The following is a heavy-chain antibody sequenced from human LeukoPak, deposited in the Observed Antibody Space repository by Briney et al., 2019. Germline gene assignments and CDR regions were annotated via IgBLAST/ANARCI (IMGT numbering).Heavy chain of an antibody. D-gene: IGHD3-10*01. CDR2: IYPGASDT. V-gene: IGHV5-51*01. Sequence: GESLKISCKGSGYSFTSYWIGWVRQMPGKGLEWMGIIYPGASDTRYSPSFQGQVTISADKSISTAYLQWSSLKASDTAMYYRPRGYGSGSYFEEDYFDYWGQGTLVTVPS. CDR1: GYSFTSYW. CDR3: PRGYGSGSYFEEDYFDY. J-gene: IGHJ4*02.